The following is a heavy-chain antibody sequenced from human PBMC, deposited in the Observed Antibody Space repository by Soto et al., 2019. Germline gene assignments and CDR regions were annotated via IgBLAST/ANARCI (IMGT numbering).Heavy chain of an antibody. CDR2: IYWNDDK. CDR1: GFSLSTSGVG. Sequence: QITLKESGPTLVKPTQTLTLTCTFSGFSLSTSGVGVGWIRQPPGKALEWLALIYWNDDKRYSPSLKSRLTITKDTSKTQVVLTMTNMDPVDTATYYCAHTIIWFGAIHGYHSPASNAFDIWGQGTMVTVSS. V-gene: IGHV2-5*01. CDR3: AHTIIWFGAIHGYHSPASNAFDI. D-gene: IGHD3-10*01. J-gene: IGHJ3*02.